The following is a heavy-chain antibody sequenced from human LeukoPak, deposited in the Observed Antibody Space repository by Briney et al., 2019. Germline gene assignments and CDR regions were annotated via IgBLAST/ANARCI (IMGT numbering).Heavy chain of an antibody. CDR1: GGSISTYF. D-gene: IGHD5-18*01. CDR2: IYPSGST. Sequence: SETLSLTCTVSGGSISTYFWSWVRQPAGKGLEWIGRIYPSGSTFYNPSLKSRVTISIDKSKNQFFLNLTSVTAADTALYYCARDWSGYSEYYVDYWGQGSLVTVSS. J-gene: IGHJ4*02. CDR3: ARDWSGYSEYYVDY. V-gene: IGHV4-4*07.